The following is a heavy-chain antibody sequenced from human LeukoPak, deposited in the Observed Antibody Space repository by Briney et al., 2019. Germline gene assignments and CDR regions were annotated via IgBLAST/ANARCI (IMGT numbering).Heavy chain of an antibody. D-gene: IGHD1-26*01. CDR1: GFTFSRSW. V-gene: IGHV3-74*01. CDR2: INDDGSTT. Sequence: GGSLRLSCAASGFTFSRSWMHWVRQAPGKRLVWVSRINDDGSTTSYADSVKGRFTISRDNAKNTLYLQMNSLRAEDTAVYYCARGPAANSGNYYVGDYWGQGTLVTVSS. J-gene: IGHJ4*02. CDR3: ARGPAANSGNYYVGDY.